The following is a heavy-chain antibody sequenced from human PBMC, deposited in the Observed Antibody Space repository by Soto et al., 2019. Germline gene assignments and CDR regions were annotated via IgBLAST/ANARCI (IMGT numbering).Heavy chain of an antibody. CDR1: GFTFSSYS. J-gene: IGHJ4*02. D-gene: IGHD4-17*01. CDR3: ASPWGYGVTGGSFDY. V-gene: IGHV3-48*01. Sequence: EVQLVESGGGLVQPGGSLRLSCAASGFTFSSYSMNWVRQAPGKGLEWVSYISSSSSTIYYADSVKGRFTISRDNAKNSLYLQMNSLRAEDTAVYYCASPWGYGVTGGSFDYWGQGTLVTVSS. CDR2: ISSSSSTI.